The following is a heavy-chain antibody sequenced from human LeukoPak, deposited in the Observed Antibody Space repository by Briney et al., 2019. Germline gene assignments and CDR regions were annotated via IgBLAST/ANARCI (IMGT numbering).Heavy chain of an antibody. Sequence: PSETLSLTCAVSGYSISSGYYWGWIRQPPGKGLEWIGSICHSGSTYYNPSLKSRVTILVGTSKNQFSLKLSSVPAADTAVYYCARRGNWNDFDYWGQGTLVTVSS. CDR2: ICHSGST. CDR3: ARRGNWNDFDY. CDR1: GYSISSGYY. J-gene: IGHJ4*02. V-gene: IGHV4-38-2*01. D-gene: IGHD1-20*01.